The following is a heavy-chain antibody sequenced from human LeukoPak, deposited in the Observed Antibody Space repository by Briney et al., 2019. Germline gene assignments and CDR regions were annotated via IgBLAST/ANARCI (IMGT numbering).Heavy chain of an antibody. CDR1: GGPISSYY. Sequence: SETLSLTCTVSGGPISSYYWSWIRQPPGKGLEWVGHIYYLGSTNYNPSLKSRVTISIDTSKNYFSLKLNSVIAADTAVYYCARDRPGSYWYFDLWGRGTLVTVSS. CDR2: IYYLGST. J-gene: IGHJ2*01. D-gene: IGHD3-10*01. CDR3: ARDRPGSYWYFDL. V-gene: IGHV4-59*01.